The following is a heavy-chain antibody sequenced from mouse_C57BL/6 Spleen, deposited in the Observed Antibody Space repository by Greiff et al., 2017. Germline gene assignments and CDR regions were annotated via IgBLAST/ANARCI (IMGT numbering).Heavy chain of an antibody. CDR2: IHPNSGST. D-gene: IGHD2-5*01. V-gene: IGHV1-64*01. Sequence: QVQLQQSGAELVKPGASVKLSCKASGYTFTSYWMHWVKQRPGQGLEWIGMIHPNSGSTNYNEKFKSKATLTVDKSSSTAYMQLSSLTSEDSAVYYCARGGSNSAWFAYWGQGTLVTVSA. J-gene: IGHJ3*01. CDR1: GYTFTSYW. CDR3: ARGGSNSAWFAY.